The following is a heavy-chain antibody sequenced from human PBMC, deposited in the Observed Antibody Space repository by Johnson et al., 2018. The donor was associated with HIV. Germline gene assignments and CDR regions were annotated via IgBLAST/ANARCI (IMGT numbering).Heavy chain of an antibody. D-gene: IGHD3-10*01. J-gene: IGHJ3*01. Sequence: QMQWVESGGGVVQPGRALRLSCAAPGFIFSDYAMNWVRLAPGTWLEWVAVTSSDEIKKNYADSVKGRFTISRDNSKNTLYLQLHSLRIEDTAVYYCARDRFGSGRPNAFDLWGQGTMVTVSS. CDR3: ARDRFGSGRPNAFDL. CDR2: TSSDEIKK. V-gene: IGHV3-30*04. CDR1: GFIFSDYA.